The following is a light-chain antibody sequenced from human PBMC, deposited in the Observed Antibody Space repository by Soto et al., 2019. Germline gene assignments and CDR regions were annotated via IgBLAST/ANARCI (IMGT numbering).Light chain of an antibody. V-gene: IGKV1-39*01. J-gene: IGKJ2*01. CDR1: QSISSS. CDR3: QQSYSTPYT. Sequence: DIQMTQSPSSLSASVGDRVTITCRASQSISSSLNWYQQKPGKAPKILIYAASSLQSGVPSRFSGSGSGTDVTLPISSLQPEDFATYYCQQSYSTPYTFGQGTKLEIK. CDR2: AAS.